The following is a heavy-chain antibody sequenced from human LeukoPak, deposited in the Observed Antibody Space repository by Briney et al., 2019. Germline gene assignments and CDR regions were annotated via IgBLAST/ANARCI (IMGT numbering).Heavy chain of an antibody. V-gene: IGHV1-2*02. J-gene: IGHJ4*02. CDR3: ARDRAGYSSHFDY. CDR1: GYTFADFY. CDR2: INPNSGGT. Sequence: ASVKVSCKASGYTFADFYIHWVRRAPGQGLEWMGWINPNSGGTNYAQKFQGRVTMTSDTSISTAYMELSSLRSDDTAVYYCARDRAGYSSHFDYWGQGTLVTVSS. D-gene: IGHD6-13*01.